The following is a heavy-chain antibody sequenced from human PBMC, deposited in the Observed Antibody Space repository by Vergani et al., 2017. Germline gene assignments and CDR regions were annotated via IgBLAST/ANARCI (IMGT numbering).Heavy chain of an antibody. Sequence: VQLVESGGGVVQPGRSLRLSCAASGFTFSSYGMHWVRQAPGKGLVWVSRINSDGSRTNYADSVKGRFTISRDNAKNTLYLQMNSLRAEDTAVYYCARVSYYYDSSGYSSLHSEDHWGQGTLVTVSS. D-gene: IGHD3-22*01. CDR2: INSDGSRT. CDR1: GFTFSSYG. J-gene: IGHJ4*02. CDR3: ARVSYYYDSSGYSSLHSEDH. V-gene: IGHV3-74*02.